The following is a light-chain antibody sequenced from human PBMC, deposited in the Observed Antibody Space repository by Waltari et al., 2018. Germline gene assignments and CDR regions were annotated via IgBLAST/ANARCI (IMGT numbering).Light chain of an antibody. Sequence: DIVMTQSPDSLPVSLGERATFNCKSSQSVSYSSDNKNCLAWYQQKPGQPPKLRIYGASTRESGVPDRFSGSGSGTDFSLTISSLQAEDVAVYYCHQYCSMPYTFGQGTKLEIK. CDR1: QSVSYSSDNKNC. V-gene: IGKV4-1*01. CDR3: HQYCSMPYT. CDR2: GAS. J-gene: IGKJ2*01.